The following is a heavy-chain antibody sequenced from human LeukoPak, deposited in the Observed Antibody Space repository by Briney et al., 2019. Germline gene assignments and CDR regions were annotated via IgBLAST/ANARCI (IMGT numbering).Heavy chain of an antibody. CDR2: INHSGST. CDR1: GGSFSGYY. D-gene: IGHD3-22*01. J-gene: IGHJ4*02. V-gene: IGHV4-34*01. Sequence: SETLSLTCAVYGGSFSGYYWSWIRQPPGKGLEWLGEINHSGSTNYNPSLKSRVTISVDTSKNQFSLKLSSVTAADTAVYYCARIKYYYDSSGYHYWGQGTLVTVSS. CDR3: ARIKYYYDSSGYHY.